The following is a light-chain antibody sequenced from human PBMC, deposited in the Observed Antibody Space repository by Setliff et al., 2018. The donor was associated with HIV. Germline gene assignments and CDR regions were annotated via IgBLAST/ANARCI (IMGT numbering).Light chain of an antibody. CDR3: SSYTTSSTLYV. J-gene: IGLJ1*01. V-gene: IGLV2-14*02. CDR1: SSDVGSYNL. CDR2: EGN. Sequence: QSALTQPASVSGSPGQSITISCTGTSSDVGSYNLVSWYQQHPGKAPKLIIYEGNKRPSGVSTRFSGSKSGNTASLTISGLQVEDEADYYCSSYTTSSTLYVFGPGTKVTVL.